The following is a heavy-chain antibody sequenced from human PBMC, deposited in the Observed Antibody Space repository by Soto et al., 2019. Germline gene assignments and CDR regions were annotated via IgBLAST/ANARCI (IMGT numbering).Heavy chain of an antibody. V-gene: IGHV1-46*01. CDR1: GYTFTSYY. CDR3: ARGSIAARQGPNEVDY. CDR2: INPSGGST. J-gene: IGHJ4*02. D-gene: IGHD6-6*01. Sequence: QVQLVQSGAEVKKPGASVKVSCKASGYTFTSYYMHWVRQAPGQGLEWMGIINPSGGSTSYAQKFQGRVTMPRDTSTSTVYMELSSLRSEDTAVYYCARGSIAARQGPNEVDYWGQGPLVTVSS.